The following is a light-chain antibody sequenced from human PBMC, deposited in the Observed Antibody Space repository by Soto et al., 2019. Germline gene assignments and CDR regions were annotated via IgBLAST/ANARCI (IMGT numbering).Light chain of an antibody. Sequence: EIVLTQSPATLSLSPGERATLSRRASQRVSSYLAWYQQKPGQAPRLLIYDASNTATGIPARFSGSGSGTDFTLTISSLEPEDFAVYYCQQRSNWPLTFGGGTKVDIK. CDR3: QQRSNWPLT. J-gene: IGKJ4*01. CDR2: DAS. CDR1: QRVSSY. V-gene: IGKV3-11*01.